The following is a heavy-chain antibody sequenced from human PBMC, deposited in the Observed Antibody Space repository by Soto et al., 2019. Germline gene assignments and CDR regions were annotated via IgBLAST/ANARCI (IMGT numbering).Heavy chain of an antibody. V-gene: IGHV4-39*02. J-gene: IGHJ4*02. Sequence: SETLSLTCKVSGASIRSTHYFWGWIRQPPGKGLEWIGNFSSSGATHYNPSLKSRVTISVDTSKNHFSLNLTSLTAADTALYSCAISFHYHYTGSYSDYWRQGPLVTVSS. CDR1: GASIRSTHYF. CDR3: AISFHYHYTGSYSDY. D-gene: IGHD3-9*01. CDR2: FSSSGAT.